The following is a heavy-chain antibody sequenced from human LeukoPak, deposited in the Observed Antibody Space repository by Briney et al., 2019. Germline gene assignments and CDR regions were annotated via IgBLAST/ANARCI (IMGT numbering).Heavy chain of an antibody. V-gene: IGHV3-7*01. Sequence: PGGSLRLSCAASGFTFSRNWMTWVRQAPGKGLEWVANIKHDGSEKYYVDSVKGRFTISRDNAKNTLYLQMNSLRAEDTAVYYCARGYSSGLHFDYWGQGTLVTVSS. CDR3: ARGYSSGLHFDY. CDR2: IKHDGSEK. D-gene: IGHD6-19*01. J-gene: IGHJ4*02. CDR1: GFTFSRNW.